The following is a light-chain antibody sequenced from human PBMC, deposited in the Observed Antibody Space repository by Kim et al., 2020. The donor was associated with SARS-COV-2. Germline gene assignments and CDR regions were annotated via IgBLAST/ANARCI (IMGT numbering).Light chain of an antibody. CDR1: GSNIGTNY. CDR3: SAWDDSLSAVV. J-gene: IGLJ3*02. V-gene: IGLV1-47*01. CDR2: RNN. Sequence: GQTVTFTCSGSGSNIGTNYVYWYQQFPGAAPKLIIHRNNQRPAGVPERFFGSKSGTSASLAISGLRSEDEAGYFCSAWDDSLSAVVFGGGTQLTVL.